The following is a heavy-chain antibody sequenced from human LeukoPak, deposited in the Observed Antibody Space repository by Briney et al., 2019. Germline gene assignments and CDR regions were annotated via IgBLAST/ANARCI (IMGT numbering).Heavy chain of an antibody. CDR2: ISGSGGST. V-gene: IGHV3-23*01. Sequence: GGSLRLSCAASGFTFSSYAMSWVRQAPGKGLEWVSAISGSGGSTYYADSVKGRFTISRDNSKNTLYLQMNSLRAEDTAVYYCAKLYYDFWSAYGGYFDCWGQGTLVTVSS. J-gene: IGHJ4*02. D-gene: IGHD3-3*01. CDR3: AKLYYDFWSAYGGYFDC. CDR1: GFTFSSYA.